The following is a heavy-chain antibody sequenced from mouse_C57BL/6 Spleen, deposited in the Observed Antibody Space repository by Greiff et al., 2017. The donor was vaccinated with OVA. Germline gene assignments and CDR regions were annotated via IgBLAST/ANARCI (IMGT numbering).Heavy chain of an antibody. CDR1: GFNIKDDY. V-gene: IGHV14-4*01. D-gene: IGHD2-2*01. Sequence: VQLQQSGAELVRPGASVKLSCTASGFNIKDDYMHWVKQRPEQGLEWIGWIDPENGDTEYASKFQGKATITADTSSNTACLQLSSLTSEDTAVYYCTTLYGYERDYWGQGTTLTVSS. J-gene: IGHJ2*01. CDR2: IDPENGDT. CDR3: TTLYGYERDY.